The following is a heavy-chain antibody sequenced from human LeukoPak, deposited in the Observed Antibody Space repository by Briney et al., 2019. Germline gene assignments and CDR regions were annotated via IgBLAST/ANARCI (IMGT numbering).Heavy chain of an antibody. CDR1: GGSISSYY. D-gene: IGHD6-13*01. CDR2: IYYSGST. V-gene: IGHV4-59*08. Sequence: SETLSLTCTVSGGSISSYYWSWIRQPPGKGLEWIGYIYYSGSTNYNPSLKSRVTISVDTSKNQFSLKLSSVTAADTAVYYCARTLGIAAAGTTNGPHEYWGQGTLVTVSS. CDR3: ARTLGIAAAGTTNGPHEY. J-gene: IGHJ4*02.